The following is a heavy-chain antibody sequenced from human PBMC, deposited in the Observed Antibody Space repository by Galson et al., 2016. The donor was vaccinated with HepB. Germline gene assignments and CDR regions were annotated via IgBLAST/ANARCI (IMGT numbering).Heavy chain of an antibody. J-gene: IGHJ4*02. CDR2: ITWNSGSK. CDR3: AKDIVVAGTRTLDC. Sequence: SLRLSCAASGFTFDDFAMHWVRQAPGKGLAWVSGITWNSGSKDYADSVKGRFTISRDNAKNSLYLQMNSLRAEDTALYYCAKDIVVAGTRTLDCWGQGTLVTVST. V-gene: IGHV3-9*01. CDR1: GFTFDDFA. D-gene: IGHD6-19*01.